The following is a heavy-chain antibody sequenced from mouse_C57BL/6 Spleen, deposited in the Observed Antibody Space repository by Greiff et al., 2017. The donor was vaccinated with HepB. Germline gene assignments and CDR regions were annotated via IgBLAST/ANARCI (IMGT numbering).Heavy chain of an antibody. Sequence: VQLQQSGPELVKPGASVKISCKASGYTFTDYYINWVKQRPGQGLEWIGWIFPGSGSTYYNEKFKGKATLTVDKSSSTAYMLLSSLTSEDSAVYFGARSGDYYGSSYGNFDVWGTGTTVTVSS. V-gene: IGHV1-75*01. CDR1: GYTFTDYY. CDR2: IFPGSGST. CDR3: ARSGDYYGSSYGNFDV. J-gene: IGHJ1*03. D-gene: IGHD1-1*01.